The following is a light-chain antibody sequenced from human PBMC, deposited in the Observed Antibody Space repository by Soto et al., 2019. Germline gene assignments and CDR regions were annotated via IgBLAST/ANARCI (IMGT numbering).Light chain of an antibody. Sequence: QSVLTQPPSVSGAPGQRVTIPCTGSRSNIGSFYDVHWYQQLPGTVPKLLIYGDNNRPSGVPDRFSGSKSGTAASLAITGLQAEDEADYYCQSYDNSLNHVVFGGGTKVTVL. J-gene: IGLJ2*01. V-gene: IGLV1-40*01. CDR3: QSYDNSLNHVV. CDR2: GDN. CDR1: RSNIGSFYD.